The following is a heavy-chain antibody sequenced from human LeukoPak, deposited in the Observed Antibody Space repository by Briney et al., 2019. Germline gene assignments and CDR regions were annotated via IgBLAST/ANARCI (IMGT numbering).Heavy chain of an antibody. V-gene: IGHV4-61*02. J-gene: IGHJ6*02. CDR2: IYTSGST. Sequence: PSQTLSLTCTVSGGSISSGSYYWSWIRQPAGKGLEWIGRIYTSGSTNYNPSLKSRVTISVDTSKNQFSLKLSSVTAADTAVYYCAALAAANHYYYYGMDVWGQGTTVTVSS. D-gene: IGHD6-13*01. CDR1: GGSISSGSYY. CDR3: AALAAANHYYYYGMDV.